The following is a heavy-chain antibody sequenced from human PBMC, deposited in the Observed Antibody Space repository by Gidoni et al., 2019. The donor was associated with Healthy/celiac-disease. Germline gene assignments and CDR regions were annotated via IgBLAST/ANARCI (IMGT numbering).Heavy chain of an antibody. V-gene: IGHV3-9*01. J-gene: IGHJ6*02. Sequence: EVQLVESGGGLVQPGRSLRLSCAASGFTFDDYAMHWVRQAPGKGLEWVSGISWNSGSIGYADSVKGRFTISRDNAKNSLYRQMNSLRAEDTALYYCAKDIAKDCSSTSCYYYYGMDVWGQGTTVTVSS. CDR2: ISWNSGSI. CDR3: AKDIAKDCSSTSCYYYYGMDV. CDR1: GFTFDDYA. D-gene: IGHD2-2*01.